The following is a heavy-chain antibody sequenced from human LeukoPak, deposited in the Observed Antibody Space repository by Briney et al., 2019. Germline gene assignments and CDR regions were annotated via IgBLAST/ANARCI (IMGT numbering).Heavy chain of an antibody. J-gene: IGHJ4*02. D-gene: IGHD4-17*01. V-gene: IGHV3-23*01. CDR2: ISGGGETT. Sequence: GGSLRPSCAASGFTFNNYAMNWVRQAPGKGLEWVSSISGGGETTYYADSAKGRFTISRDNSQNTLYLQMNSLRAEDTAVYYCARDYADYAGYFFFDYWGQGTLVTVSS. CDR3: ARDYADYAGYFFFDY. CDR1: GFTFNNYA.